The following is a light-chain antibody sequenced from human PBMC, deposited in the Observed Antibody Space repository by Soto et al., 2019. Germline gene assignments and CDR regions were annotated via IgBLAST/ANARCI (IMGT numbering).Light chain of an antibody. CDR2: EVT. V-gene: IGLV2-14*01. J-gene: IGLJ2*01. Sequence: QSVLTQPASVSGSPGQSITISCTGTSSDVGGYNYVSWYQQHPGKAPKLLIYEVTNRPSGVSNRFSGSKSGNTASLTISGLQAEDEADYYCSSYRSRNTLAVFGGGTKLTVL. CDR1: SSDVGGYNY. CDR3: SSYRSRNTLAV.